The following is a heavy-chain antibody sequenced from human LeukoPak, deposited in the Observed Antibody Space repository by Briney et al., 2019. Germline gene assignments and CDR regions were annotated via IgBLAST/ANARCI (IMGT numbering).Heavy chain of an antibody. CDR1: GFTFNTYG. V-gene: IGHV3-23*01. J-gene: IGHJ6*03. D-gene: IGHD3-10*01. CDR3: ARHGSITMVRGRLRYYYMDV. CDR2: ISGSAGST. Sequence: GGTLRLSCAASGFTFNTYGMSWVRQAPGKGLEWVSAISGSAGSTYYADSVKGRFTISRDNSKNTLYLQMNSLRAEDTAVYYCARHGSITMVRGRLRYYYMDVWGKGTTVTISS.